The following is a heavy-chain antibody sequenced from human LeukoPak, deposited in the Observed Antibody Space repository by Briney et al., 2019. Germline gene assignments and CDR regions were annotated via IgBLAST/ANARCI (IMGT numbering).Heavy chain of an antibody. CDR2: IYYSGST. Sequence: SETLSLTCTVSGGSVSSDNYYWSWIRQPPGKGLEWIGYIYYSGSTNYSPSLQSRVTISVDTSKNQFSLNLSSETAADTAVYYCARGLGYCSGGSCYPFDYWGQGTLVTVSS. CDR3: ARGLGYCSGGSCYPFDY. CDR1: GGSVSSDNYY. J-gene: IGHJ4*02. V-gene: IGHV4-61*01. D-gene: IGHD2-15*01.